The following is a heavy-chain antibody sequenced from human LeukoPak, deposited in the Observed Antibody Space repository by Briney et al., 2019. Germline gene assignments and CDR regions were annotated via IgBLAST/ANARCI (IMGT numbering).Heavy chain of an antibody. CDR3: ASSRWYYYMDV. D-gene: IGHD2-15*01. CDR2: IYYSGST. V-gene: IGHV4-61*01. Sequence: SETLSLTGTVSGGSISSSSYYWSWIRQPPGKGLEWIGYIYYSGSTNYNPSLKSRVTISVDTSKNQFSLKLSSVTSADTAVYYCASSRWYYYMDVWGKGTTVTVSS. CDR1: GGSISSSSYY. J-gene: IGHJ6*03.